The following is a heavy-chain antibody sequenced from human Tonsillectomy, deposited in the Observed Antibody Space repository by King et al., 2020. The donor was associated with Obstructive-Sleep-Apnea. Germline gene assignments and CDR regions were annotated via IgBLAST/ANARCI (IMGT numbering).Heavy chain of an antibody. Sequence: QLQESGPGLVKPSETLSLTCDVFGGSISNYYWSWIRPPPGKGLEWIGYVHATGNTEYNPSLKSRVIISVDSSTNQISLKLISVTAADTARYYCARGGSGWSVGDAFDIWGQGTVVTVSS. V-gene: IGHV4-59*01. D-gene: IGHD6-19*01. CDR1: GGSISNYY. CDR3: ARGGSGWSVGDAFDI. CDR2: VHATGNT. J-gene: IGHJ3*02.